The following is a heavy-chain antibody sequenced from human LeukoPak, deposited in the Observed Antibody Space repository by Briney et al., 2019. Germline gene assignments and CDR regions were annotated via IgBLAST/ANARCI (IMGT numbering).Heavy chain of an antibody. V-gene: IGHV1-8*01. D-gene: IGHD6-19*01. CDR3: ARARSGAVAFYYYYGMDV. CDR1: GYTFTSYD. J-gene: IGHJ6*02. Sequence: ASVKVSCKASGYTFTSYDINWVRQATGQGLEWMGWMNPNSGNTGYAQKFQGRVTMTRNTSISTAYMELSSLRSEDTAVYYCARARSGAVAFYYYYGMDVWGQGTTDTVSS. CDR2: MNPNSGNT.